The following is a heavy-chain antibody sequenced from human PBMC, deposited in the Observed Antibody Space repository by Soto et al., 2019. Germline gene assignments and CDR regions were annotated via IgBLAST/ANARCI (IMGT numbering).Heavy chain of an antibody. CDR1: GFSLSTSGVG. J-gene: IGHJ4*02. CDR3: AHSPHRPNYYGSGSYPDY. CDR2: IYWNDDK. V-gene: IGHV2-5*01. D-gene: IGHD3-10*01. Sequence: SGPTLVNPTQPLTLTCTFSGFSLSTSGVGVGWIRQPPGKALEWLALIYWNDDKRYSPSLKSRLTITKDTSKNQVVLTMTNMDPVDTATYYCAHSPHRPNYYGSGSYPDYWGQGTLVTVSS.